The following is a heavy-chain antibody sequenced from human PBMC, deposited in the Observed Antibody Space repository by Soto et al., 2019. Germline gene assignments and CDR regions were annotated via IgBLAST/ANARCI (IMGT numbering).Heavy chain of an antibody. J-gene: IGHJ6*02. D-gene: IGHD3-16*01. CDR2: MNAKSGDT. CDR3: ARGNPFNYAGFDI. CDR1: GYTFSDFD. V-gene: IGHV1-8*01. Sequence: ASVKVSCKASGYTFSDFDINRLRQASGQGPEWMGWMNAKSGDTFFPQRFQGKFNMTWDTSLSTAYMEEGSLTSDDTXIYYXARGNPFNYAGFDIWGQGTXVTVSS.